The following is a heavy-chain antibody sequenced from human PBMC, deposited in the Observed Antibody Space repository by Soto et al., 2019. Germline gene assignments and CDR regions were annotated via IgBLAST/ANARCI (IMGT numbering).Heavy chain of an antibody. CDR2: IYPGDADT. D-gene: IGHD3-10*01. Sequence: SWKLSCKCSGYSFTSYWIGWERQMPGKGRGWMGIIYPGDADTRYSPSFQGQVTISADKSISTAYLQGSSLKASDTAMDYCSRLDGSGRYYRRGWFDPWAQGTLVTVSS. V-gene: IGHV5-51*01. J-gene: IGHJ5*02. CDR1: GYSFTSYW. CDR3: SRLDGSGRYYRRGWFDP.